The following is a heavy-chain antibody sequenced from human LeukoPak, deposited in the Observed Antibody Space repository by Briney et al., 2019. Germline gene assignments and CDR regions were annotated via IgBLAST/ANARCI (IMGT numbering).Heavy chain of an antibody. CDR1: GYTFTGYY. V-gene: IGHV1-2*06. CDR2: INPNSGGT. Sequence: ASVKVSCKASGYTFTGYYMHWVRQAPGQGHEWMGRINPNSGGTNYAQKFQGRVTMTRDTSISTAYMELSRLRSDDTAVYYCARLYSSSWTFDYWGQGTLVTVSS. CDR3: ARLYSSSWTFDY. D-gene: IGHD6-13*01. J-gene: IGHJ4*02.